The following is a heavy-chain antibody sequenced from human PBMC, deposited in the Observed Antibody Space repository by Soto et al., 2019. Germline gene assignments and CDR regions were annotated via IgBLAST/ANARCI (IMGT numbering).Heavy chain of an antibody. CDR3: ARAPKVSGSSQTRPDF. J-gene: IGHJ4*02. Sequence: SETLSLTCSIYSGSFSGYYLSWIRQPPGKGLEWIGEISQSGHTNYSPSLKSRVSISIDTSKKQFSLNLASVSAADTAVYYCARAPKVSGSSQTRPDFWGQGTLVTVSS. D-gene: IGHD6-6*01. CDR1: SGSFSGYY. V-gene: IGHV4-34*01. CDR2: ISQSGHT.